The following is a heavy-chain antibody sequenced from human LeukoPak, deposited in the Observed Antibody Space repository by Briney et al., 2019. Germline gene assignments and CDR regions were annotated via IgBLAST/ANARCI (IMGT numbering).Heavy chain of an antibody. CDR3: AKVLDSYYDFWSGGDYYYMDV. J-gene: IGHJ6*03. V-gene: IGHV3-33*06. CDR2: IWYDGSNK. Sequence: GGSLRLSCAASGFTSSSYGMHWVRQAPGKGLEWVAVIWYDGSNKYYADSVKGRFTISRDNSKNTLYLQMNSLRAEDTAVYYCAKVLDSYYDFWSGGDYYYMDVWGKGTTVTVSS. D-gene: IGHD3-3*01. CDR1: GFTSSSYG.